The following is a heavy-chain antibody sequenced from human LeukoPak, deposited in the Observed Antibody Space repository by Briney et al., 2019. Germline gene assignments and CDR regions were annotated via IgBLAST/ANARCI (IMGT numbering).Heavy chain of an antibody. CDR1: GGSFSSYY. V-gene: IGHV4-59*01. CDR3: ARYGGDYSNAFDI. J-gene: IGHJ3*02. CDR2: IYSSGST. Sequence: SETLSLTCAVYGGSFSSYYWSWIRQPPGKGLEWIGYIYSSGSTNYNPSLKSRVTMSVDTSKNQFSLKLSSVTAADTAVYYCARYGGDYSNAFDIWGQGTMVTVSS. D-gene: IGHD2-21*01.